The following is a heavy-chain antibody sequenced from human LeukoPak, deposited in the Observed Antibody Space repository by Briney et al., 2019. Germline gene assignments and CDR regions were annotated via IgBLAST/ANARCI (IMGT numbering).Heavy chain of an antibody. D-gene: IGHD6-25*01. V-gene: IGHV3-30*18. Sequence: GGSLRLSCAASGFTFSSYGMHWVRQAPGKGLEWVAVISYDGSNKYYADSVKGRFTISRDNSKNTLYLQMNSLRAEDTAVYYCAKFHLWGIAPEYYFDYWGQGTLVTVSS. CDR2: ISYDGSNK. J-gene: IGHJ4*02. CDR1: GFTFSSYG. CDR3: AKFHLWGIAPEYYFDY.